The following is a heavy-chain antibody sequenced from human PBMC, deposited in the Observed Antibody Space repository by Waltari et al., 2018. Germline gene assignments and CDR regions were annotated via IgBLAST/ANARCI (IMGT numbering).Heavy chain of an antibody. D-gene: IGHD2-15*01. J-gene: IGHJ5*02. V-gene: IGHV3-23*01. CDR3: AKPRLVVAATDNWFDP. CDR1: GFTFSSYA. CDR2: ISGSGGST. Sequence: EVQLLESGGGLVQPGGSLRLSCAASGFTFSSYAMSWVRQAPGKGLEWVSAISGSGGSTYYADSGKGRFTISRDNSKNTLYLQMNSLRAEDTAVYYCAKPRLVVAATDNWFDPWGQGTLVTVSS.